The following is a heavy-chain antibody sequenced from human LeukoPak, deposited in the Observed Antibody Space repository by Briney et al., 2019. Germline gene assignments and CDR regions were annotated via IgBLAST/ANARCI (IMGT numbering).Heavy chain of an antibody. D-gene: IGHD2-21*02. V-gene: IGHV1-8*01. J-gene: IGHJ4*02. Sequence: ASVKVSCKASGYTFTNYDINWVRQATGQGLEWLGWMSASSGNTGYAQKFQGRVSMTGATSITTAYLELSSLTFEDTAVYYCARTPPKGDIDYWGQGTLVTVSS. CDR1: GYTFTNYD. CDR3: ARTPPKGDIDY. CDR2: MSASSGNT.